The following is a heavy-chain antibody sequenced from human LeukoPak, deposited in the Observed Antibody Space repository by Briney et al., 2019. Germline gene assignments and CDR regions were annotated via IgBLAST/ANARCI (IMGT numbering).Heavy chain of an antibody. CDR2: ISGSGDNT. D-gene: IGHD3-22*01. CDR1: GFTFSSYA. V-gene: IGHV3-23*01. J-gene: IGHJ4*02. CDR3: AKGSYYDSSGSFYFDY. Sequence: GGSLRLSCAASGFTFSSYAMSWVRQAPGKGLEWVSGISGSGDNTYYADSVMGRFTISRDNSKNTLYVQVNSLGTEDTAAYYCAKGSYYDSSGSFYFDYWGQGTLVTVSS.